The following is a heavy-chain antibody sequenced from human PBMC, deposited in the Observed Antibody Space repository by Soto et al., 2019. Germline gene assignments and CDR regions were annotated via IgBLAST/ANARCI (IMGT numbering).Heavy chain of an antibody. D-gene: IGHD3-3*01. Sequence: SETLSLTCAVYGGSLSRDYGSWIRQPPGKGLEWIGEINHSGSTNYNPSLKSRLIMSVDTSRNQFSLRLTSVTAADTAVYYCARGLYDLRSGDRFDIWGQGTVVTVSS. CDR2: INHSGST. J-gene: IGHJ3*02. CDR3: ARGLYDLRSGDRFDI. V-gene: IGHV4-34*01. CDR1: GGSLSRDY.